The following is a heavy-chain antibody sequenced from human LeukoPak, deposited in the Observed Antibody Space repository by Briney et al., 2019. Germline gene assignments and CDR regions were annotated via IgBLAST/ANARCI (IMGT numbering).Heavy chain of an antibody. CDR2: IVGSGGST. J-gene: IGHJ4*02. D-gene: IGHD4/OR15-4a*01. V-gene: IGHV3-23*01. CDR1: GFTFSSYG. Sequence: GGSLRLSCAASGFTFSSYGMSWVRQAPGKGLEGVSAIVGSGGSTYYADSVRGRFTISRDNSKNTLYLQMNTLRAEDTAAYYCAKSKGARQIDYWGQGTLVIVSS. CDR3: AKSKGARQIDY.